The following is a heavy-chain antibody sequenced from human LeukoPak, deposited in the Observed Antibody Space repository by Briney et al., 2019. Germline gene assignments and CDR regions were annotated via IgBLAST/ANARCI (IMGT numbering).Heavy chain of an antibody. V-gene: IGHV3-30*04. CDR1: GFTFSSYA. CDR2: ISYDGSNK. J-gene: IGHJ5*02. D-gene: IGHD2-15*01. Sequence: GRSLRLSCAASGFTFSSYAMHWARQAPGKGLEWVAVISYDGSNKYYADSVKGRFTISRDNSKNTLYLQMNSLRAEDTAVYYCARAVVVAENWFDPWGQGTLVTVSS. CDR3: ARAVVVAENWFDP.